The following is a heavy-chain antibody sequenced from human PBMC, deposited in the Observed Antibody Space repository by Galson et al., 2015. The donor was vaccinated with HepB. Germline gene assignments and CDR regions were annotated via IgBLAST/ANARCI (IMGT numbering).Heavy chain of an antibody. CDR3: AKKGIVGAHLDY. D-gene: IGHD1-26*01. V-gene: IGHV3-30*18. CDR1: GFTFSSYG. CDR2: IPYDGSNK. J-gene: IGHJ4*02. Sequence: SLRLSCAASGFTFSSYGMHWVRQAPGKGLEWVAVIPYDGSNKYYADSVKGRFTISRNNSKNTLYLQMNSLRAEDTAVYYCAKKGIVGAHLDYWGQGTLVTVSS.